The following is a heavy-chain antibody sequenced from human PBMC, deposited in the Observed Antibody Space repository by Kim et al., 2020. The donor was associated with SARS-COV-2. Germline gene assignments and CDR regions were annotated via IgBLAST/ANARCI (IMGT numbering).Heavy chain of an antibody. V-gene: IGHV3-53*01. CDR3: ARKLLWFGDNGMDV. D-gene: IGHD3-10*01. CDR1: GFSVSTND. Sequence: GGSLRLSCAASGFSVSTNDMSWVRQAPGKGLGWVATIFGSGATSFADSAKGRFTISRDNSKNTLYLQMNSLRAEDTAAYHCARKLLWFGDNGMDVWGQGTTVTVS. CDR2: IFGSGAT. J-gene: IGHJ6*02.